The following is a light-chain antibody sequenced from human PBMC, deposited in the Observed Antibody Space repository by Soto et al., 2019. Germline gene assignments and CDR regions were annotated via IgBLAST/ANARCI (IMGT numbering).Light chain of an antibody. V-gene: IGKV1-5*03. J-gene: IGKJ1*01. Sequence: DIQMTQSPSTLSASVGDRVTITFRASQSISTWLAWYQQKSGKAPKLLIYKASNLESGVPSRFSGSGSGTEFTLTISSLQPDDFATYYCQQYNSYSWTFGQGTKVDIK. CDR3: QQYNSYSWT. CDR2: KAS. CDR1: QSISTW.